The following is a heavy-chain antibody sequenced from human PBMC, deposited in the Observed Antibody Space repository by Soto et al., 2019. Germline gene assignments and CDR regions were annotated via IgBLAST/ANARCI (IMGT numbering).Heavy chain of an antibody. CDR1: GFTFSDHY. Sequence: EVQMVESGGGLVQPGGSLRLSCAASGFTFSDHYMDWVRQAPGRGLEWVGRTRDKANSYTTEYAASVKGRFIISRDDSKNSLYLQMNSLKTEDTAVYYCARGDDYNDGVYASDIWGQGTMVTVSS. D-gene: IGHD4-4*01. J-gene: IGHJ3*02. CDR3: ARGDDYNDGVYASDI. CDR2: TRDKANSYTT. V-gene: IGHV3-72*01.